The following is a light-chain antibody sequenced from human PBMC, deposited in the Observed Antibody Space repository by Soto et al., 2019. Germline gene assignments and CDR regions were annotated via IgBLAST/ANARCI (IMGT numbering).Light chain of an antibody. Sequence: DIQMTQSPSSLSASVGDRVTITCRASQSIASRLNWYQQKPGSAPKLLIYGASTLESGVPSRFSGSGSGTEFTLTISSLQPDDFATYYCQQYMSYSFGQGTKVDIK. CDR1: QSIASR. J-gene: IGKJ1*01. CDR2: GAS. V-gene: IGKV1-5*01. CDR3: QQYMSYS.